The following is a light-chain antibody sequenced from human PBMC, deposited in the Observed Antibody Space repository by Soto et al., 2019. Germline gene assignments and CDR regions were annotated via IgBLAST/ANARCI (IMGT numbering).Light chain of an antibody. Sequence: DIQMTQSPSTLSGSVGDRVTITCRASQTISSWLAWYQQKPGKAPKLLIYKASTLKSGVPSRFSGSGCGTEFTLTISSLQPDDFATYYCQHYNRYSEAFGQGTKVELK. J-gene: IGKJ1*01. CDR2: KAS. CDR1: QTISSW. CDR3: QHYNRYSEA. V-gene: IGKV1-5*03.